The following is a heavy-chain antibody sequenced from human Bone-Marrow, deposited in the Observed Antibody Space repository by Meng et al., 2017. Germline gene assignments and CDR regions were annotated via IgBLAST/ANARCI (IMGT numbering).Heavy chain of an antibody. V-gene: IGHV3-21*01. CDR1: GYSISSGYY. J-gene: IGHJ4*02. CDR2: ISSSSSYI. D-gene: IGHD3-16*02. CDR3: ARDVGTLGYTLDH. Sequence: GESLKISCTVSGYSISSGYYWGWMRQPPGKGLEWVSSISSSSSYIYYADSVKGRFTISRDDSKNTLYLQMNSLTTEDTAMYYCARDVGTLGYTLDHWGQGTLVTVSS.